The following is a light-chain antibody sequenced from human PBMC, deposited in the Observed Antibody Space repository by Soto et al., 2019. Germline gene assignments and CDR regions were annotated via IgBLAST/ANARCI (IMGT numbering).Light chain of an antibody. CDR1: QGISSS. Sequence: IQLTQSPSSLSASVGDRVTITCRASQGISSSLAWYQQKPGKAPNLLIYAASTLQTGVPSRFGGSGSGTDFTLTISSLQPEDFATYYCQQLTTYPREVTFGGGTKVDIK. J-gene: IGKJ4*01. CDR2: AAS. CDR3: QQLTTYPREVT. V-gene: IGKV1-9*01.